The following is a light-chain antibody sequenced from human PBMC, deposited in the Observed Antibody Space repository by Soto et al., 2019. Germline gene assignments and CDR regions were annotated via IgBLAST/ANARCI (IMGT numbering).Light chain of an antibody. V-gene: IGLV2-23*02. CDR2: EVS. J-gene: IGLJ2*01. Sequence: QSALTQPASVSGSPGQSITISCTGTSSGVGSYNLVSWYQQHPGKAPKLIIYEVSERPSGVSHRFSGSKSGNTASLTISGLQAEDEADYYCCSYATPRLFGGGTKLTLL. CDR3: CSYATPRL. CDR1: SSGVGSYNL.